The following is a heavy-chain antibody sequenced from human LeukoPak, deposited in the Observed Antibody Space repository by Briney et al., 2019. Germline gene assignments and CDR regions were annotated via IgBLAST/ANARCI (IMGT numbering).Heavy chain of an antibody. Sequence: PGGSLRLSCAASGFTFSSYDMHWVRHATGKGLEWVSAIGTAGDTYYPGSVKGRFTISRENAKNPLYLQMNSLRAGDTAVYYCARATAGVVLDVWGQGTTVTVSS. CDR1: GFTFSSYD. D-gene: IGHD2-8*01. CDR2: IGTAGDT. J-gene: IGHJ6*02. V-gene: IGHV3-13*01. CDR3: ARATAGVVLDV.